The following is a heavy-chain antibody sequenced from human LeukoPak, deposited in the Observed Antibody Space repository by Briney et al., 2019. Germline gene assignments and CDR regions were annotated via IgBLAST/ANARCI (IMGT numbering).Heavy chain of an antibody. CDR2: INPNSGGT. CDR1: GYTFTGYY. CDR3: ARTQWELNWFDP. V-gene: IGHV1-2*02. J-gene: IGHJ5*02. D-gene: IGHD1-26*01. Sequence: WASVKVSCKASGYTFTGYYMHWVRQAPGQGLEWMGWINPNSGGTNYAQKFQGRVTMTRDTSISTAYMELSSLRSEDTAVYYCARTQWELNWFDPWGQGTLVTVSS.